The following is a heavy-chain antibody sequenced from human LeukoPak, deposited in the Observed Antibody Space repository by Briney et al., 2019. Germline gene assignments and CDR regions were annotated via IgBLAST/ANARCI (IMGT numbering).Heavy chain of an antibody. Sequence: AGGSLRLSCAASGLTFSSYAMSWVRQAPGKGLEWVSAISGSGGSTYYADSVKGRFTISRDNSKNTLYLQMNSLRAEDTAVYYCAKLDFGYDFWSGPRYFDYWGQGTLVTVSS. CDR2: ISGSGGST. V-gene: IGHV3-23*01. D-gene: IGHD3-3*01. J-gene: IGHJ4*02. CDR1: GLTFSSYA. CDR3: AKLDFGYDFWSGPRYFDY.